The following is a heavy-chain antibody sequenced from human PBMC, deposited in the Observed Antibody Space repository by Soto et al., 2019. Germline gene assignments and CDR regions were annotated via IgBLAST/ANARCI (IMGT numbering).Heavy chain of an antibody. D-gene: IGHD3-10*01. CDR2: IYSGGST. CDR1: GFTVSSNY. CDR3: ASLTGGLGSYYNVAFDY. V-gene: IGHV3-53*01. Sequence: EVQLVESGGGLIQPGGSLRLSCAASGFTVSSNYMSWVRQAPGKGLEWVSVIYSGGSTYYADSVKGRFTISRDNSKNTLYLQMNSLRAEDTAVYYCASLTGGLGSYYNVAFDYWGQGTLVTVSS. J-gene: IGHJ4*02.